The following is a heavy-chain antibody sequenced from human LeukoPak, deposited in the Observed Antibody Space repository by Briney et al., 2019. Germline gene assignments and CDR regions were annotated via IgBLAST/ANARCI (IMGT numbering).Heavy chain of an antibody. J-gene: IGHJ4*02. Sequence: GRSLRLSCAASGFTFSSYAMHWVRQAPGKGLEWVAVISYDGSNKYYADSVKGRFTISRDSSKNTLYLQMNSLRAEDTAVYYCEALFDYWGQGTLVTVSS. CDR1: GFTFSSYA. CDR3: EALFDY. CDR2: ISYDGSNK. V-gene: IGHV3-30*04.